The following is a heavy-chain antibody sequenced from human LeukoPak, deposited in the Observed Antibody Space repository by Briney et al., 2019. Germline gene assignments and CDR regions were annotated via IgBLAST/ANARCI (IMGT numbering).Heavy chain of an antibody. D-gene: IGHD6-19*01. V-gene: IGHV1-2*02. CDR3: AKDQYSSGWDLDY. J-gene: IGHJ4*02. Sequence: ASVTVSCKASRYTFTGYYMHWVRQAPGQGLEWMGWINPNSGGTNYAQKFQGRVTMTRDTSISTASMELTSLRAEDTAVYYCAKDQYSSGWDLDYWGQGTLVTVSS. CDR2: INPNSGGT. CDR1: RYTFTGYY.